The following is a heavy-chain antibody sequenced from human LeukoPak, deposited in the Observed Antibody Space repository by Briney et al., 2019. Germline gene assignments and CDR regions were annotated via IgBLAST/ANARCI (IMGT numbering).Heavy chain of an antibody. CDR2: IYHSGST. CDR1: GGSISSGGYS. D-gene: IGHD3-10*01. V-gene: IGHV4-30-2*01. J-gene: IGHJ6*02. Sequence: PSQTLSLTCAVSGGSISSGGYSWSWIRQPPGKGLEWIGYIYHSGSTYYNPSLKSRVTISVDRSKNQFSLKLGSVTAADTAVYYCARAGPDYYYYYGMDVWGQGTTVTVSS. CDR3: ARAGPDYYYYYGMDV.